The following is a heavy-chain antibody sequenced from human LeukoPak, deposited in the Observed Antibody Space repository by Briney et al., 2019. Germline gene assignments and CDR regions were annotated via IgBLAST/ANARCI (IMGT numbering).Heavy chain of an antibody. J-gene: IGHJ4*02. V-gene: IGHV4-61*02. CDR1: GGSISSGSYY. CDR2: IYTSGST. D-gene: IGHD3-10*01. CDR3: ARRYGSGSSGTFDY. Sequence: SETLSLTCTVSGGSISSGSYYWSWIRQPAGKGLEWIGRIYTSGSTSYNPSLKSRVTISVDTSKNQFSLKLSSVTAADTAVYYCARRYGSGSSGTFDYWGQGTLVTVSS.